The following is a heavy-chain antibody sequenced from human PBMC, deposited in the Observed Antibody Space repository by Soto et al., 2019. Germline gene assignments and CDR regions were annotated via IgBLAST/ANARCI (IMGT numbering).Heavy chain of an antibody. CDR1: GGSISSGDYY. CDR3: AREDKLRYYDFWSGYYSGGMDV. J-gene: IGHJ6*02. D-gene: IGHD3-3*01. CDR2: IYYSGST. Sequence: SETLSLTCTVSGGSISSGDYYWSWIRPPPGKGLEWIGYIYYSGSTYYNPSLKSRVTISVDTSKNQFSLKLSSVTAADTAVYYCAREDKLRYYDFWSGYYSGGMDVWGQGTTVTVSS. V-gene: IGHV4-30-4*01.